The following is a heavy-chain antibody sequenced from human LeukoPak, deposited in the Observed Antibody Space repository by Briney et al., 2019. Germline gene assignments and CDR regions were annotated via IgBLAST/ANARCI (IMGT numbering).Heavy chain of an antibody. V-gene: IGHV4-59*12. Sequence: SETLSLTCTVSDGSIINNYWSWIRQPPGKGLEWMGYIYYSGSTYYNPSLKSRVTISVDTSKNQFSLKLSSVTAADTAVYYCARAGDVWGQGTTVTVSS. CDR3: ARAGDV. CDR1: DGSIINNY. CDR2: IYYSGST. J-gene: IGHJ6*02.